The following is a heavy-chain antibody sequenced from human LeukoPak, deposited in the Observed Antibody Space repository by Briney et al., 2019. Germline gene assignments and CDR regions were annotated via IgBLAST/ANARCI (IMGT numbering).Heavy chain of an antibody. CDR2: MYHSGST. Sequence: ETLSLTCAVSGYSISSGYYWGWIRQPPGKGLEWIGSMYHSGSTYYNPSLKSRVTTAVDTSKNQFSLKLSSVTAADTAVYYCARQTSKGWGIHYWGQGTLVTASS. CDR1: GYSISSGYY. J-gene: IGHJ4*02. CDR3: ARQTSKGWGIHY. D-gene: IGHD3-16*01. V-gene: IGHV4-38-2*01.